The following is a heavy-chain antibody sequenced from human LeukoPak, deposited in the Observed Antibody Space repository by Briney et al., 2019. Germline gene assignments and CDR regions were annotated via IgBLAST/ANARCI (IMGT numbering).Heavy chain of an antibody. CDR2: ISSEGSNK. Sequence: PGRSLRLSCAASGFTFSSYAMHWVRQAPGKGLEWVAVISSEGSNKYYADNVKGRFTISRDKSKNTLYLQMNSLRAEDTAGYYCARGAGYCSSTSCSGRIVYWGEGTLVTVSS. CDR3: ARGAGYCSSTSCSGRIVY. V-gene: IGHV3-30-3*01. CDR1: GFTFSSYA. J-gene: IGHJ4*02. D-gene: IGHD2-2*01.